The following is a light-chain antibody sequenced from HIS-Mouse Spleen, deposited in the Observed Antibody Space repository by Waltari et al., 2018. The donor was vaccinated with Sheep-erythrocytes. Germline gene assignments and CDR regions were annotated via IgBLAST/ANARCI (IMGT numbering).Light chain of an antibody. Sequence: DILMTQSPDSLAVSLGERATINCRSSQSVLYSYNNNNYLAWYQQKPGQPPKLLIYWASTRESGVPERFSGSGSGTDFTLTISCLQAEDVAVYYCQQYYSTPLTFGGGTKVEIK. V-gene: IGKV4-1*01. J-gene: IGKJ4*01. CDR3: QQYYSTPLT. CDR2: WAS. CDR1: QSVLYSYNNNNY.